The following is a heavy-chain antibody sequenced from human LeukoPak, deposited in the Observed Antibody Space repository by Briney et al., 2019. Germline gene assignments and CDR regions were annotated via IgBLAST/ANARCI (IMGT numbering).Heavy chain of an antibody. CDR1: GFTFSGYS. D-gene: IGHD5-12*01. Sequence: GGSLRLSCTASGFTFSGYSMNWIRQAPGKGLEWVSSFGTRSTSVYHAGSVKGRFAISRDNAKNSLYLQMNSLRAEDTAVYYCARDLYSGYGLDYWGQGTLVTVSS. CDR2: FGTRSTSV. V-gene: IGHV3-21*01. J-gene: IGHJ4*02. CDR3: ARDLYSGYGLDY.